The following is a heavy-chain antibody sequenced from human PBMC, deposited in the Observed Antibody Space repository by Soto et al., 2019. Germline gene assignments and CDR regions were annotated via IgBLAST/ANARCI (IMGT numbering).Heavy chain of an antibody. Sequence: EVQLLESGGGLVQPGGSLRLSCAASGFTFSSYAMRWVRQAPVKGLEWVSAISGSGGSTYYADSVKGRFTISRDISKNTLYLKMNSWRAEETAEYYCARRGSGSYYDYWGQGTLVTVSS. CDR3: ARRGSGSYYDY. D-gene: IGHD1-26*01. CDR2: ISGSGGST. J-gene: IGHJ4*02. CDR1: GFTFSSYA. V-gene: IGHV3-23*01.